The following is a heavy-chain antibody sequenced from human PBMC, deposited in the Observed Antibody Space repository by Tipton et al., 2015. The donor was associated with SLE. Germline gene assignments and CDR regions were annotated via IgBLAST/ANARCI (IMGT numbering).Heavy chain of an antibody. Sequence: QLVQSGAEVKTPGASLKVSCKASGYTFTGYNVNWVRQAPEQGLEWMGIIDPSGGFTTYAQKFQGRITMTRDTSTRTLYMELRSLTSEDTAVYYCAREVDAFDIWGQGTMVTVSS. CDR1: GYTFTGYN. CDR2: IDPSGGFT. CDR3: AREVDAFDI. J-gene: IGHJ3*02. V-gene: IGHV1-46*01.